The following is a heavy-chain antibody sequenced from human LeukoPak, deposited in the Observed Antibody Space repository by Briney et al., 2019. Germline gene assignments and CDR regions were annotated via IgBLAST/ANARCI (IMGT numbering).Heavy chain of an antibody. D-gene: IGHD4-23*01. Sequence: ASVKVSRKASGYTFTRYYMHCVRQPPSQGLEWMGWINPNSGGTNYAQKFQGRVTMTRDTSISTAYMELSRLRSDDTAVYYCAIAYGGNSFDYWGQGTLVTVSS. CDR3: AIAYGGNSFDY. CDR2: INPNSGGT. CDR1: GYTFTRYY. J-gene: IGHJ4*02. V-gene: IGHV1-2*02.